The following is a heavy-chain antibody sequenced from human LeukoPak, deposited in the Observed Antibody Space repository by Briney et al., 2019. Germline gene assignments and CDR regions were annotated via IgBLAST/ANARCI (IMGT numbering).Heavy chain of an antibody. Sequence: PSETLSLTCAVYGGSFSGHYWSWIRQPPGKGLEWIGEINHSGSTNYNPSLKSRVTISVDTSKNQFSLKLSSVTAADTAAYYCARARRGSTSSPFRSSIAARNYFDYWGQGTLVTVSS. CDR3: ARARRGSTSSPFRSSIAARNYFDY. CDR2: INHSGST. CDR1: GGSFSGHY. D-gene: IGHD6-6*01. V-gene: IGHV4-34*01. J-gene: IGHJ4*02.